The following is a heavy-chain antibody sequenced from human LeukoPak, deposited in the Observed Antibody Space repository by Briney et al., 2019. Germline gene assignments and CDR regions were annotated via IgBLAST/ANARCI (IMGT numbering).Heavy chain of an antibody. Sequence: SETLSLTCAVYGGSFSSYYWTWIRQPPGKGLEWIGENSHSGGTNYNPSLKSRVTISLDTSNNQFSLKLTSVTAADTAIYFCARPYDSSGYFRTFDIWAQGTMVTVSS. CDR2: NSHSGGT. D-gene: IGHD3-22*01. CDR1: GGSFSSYY. V-gene: IGHV4-34*01. J-gene: IGHJ3*02. CDR3: ARPYDSSGYFRTFDI.